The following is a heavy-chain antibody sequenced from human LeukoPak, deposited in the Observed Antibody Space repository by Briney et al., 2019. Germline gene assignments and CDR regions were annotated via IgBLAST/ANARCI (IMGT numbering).Heavy chain of an antibody. CDR1: GYSFTSYW. CDR2: IYPGDSDT. J-gene: IGHJ3*02. D-gene: IGHD2-2*01. Sequence: GESLKISCKGSGYSFTSYWIGWVRQMPGKGLEWMGIIYPGDSDTRYSPSFQGQVTISADKSISTAYLQWSSLKASDTAMYYCARGGAGYCSSTSCKDAFDIWGQGTMVTVSS. CDR3: ARGGAGYCSSTSCKDAFDI. V-gene: IGHV5-51*01.